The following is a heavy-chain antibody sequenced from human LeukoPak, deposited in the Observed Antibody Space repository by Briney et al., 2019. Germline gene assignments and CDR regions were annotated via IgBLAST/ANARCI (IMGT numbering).Heavy chain of an antibody. V-gene: IGHV3-23*01. J-gene: IGHJ4*02. CDR3: AKAASSGYSSCDY. CDR1: GLTFSSYA. Sequence: GSLRLSCAASGLTFSSYAMSWVRQAPGKGLEWVSAISGSGGSTCYADSVKGRFTISRDNSKNTLYLQMNSLRAEDTAVYYCAKAASSGYSSCDYWGQGTLVTVSS. CDR2: ISGSGGST. D-gene: IGHD3-22*01.